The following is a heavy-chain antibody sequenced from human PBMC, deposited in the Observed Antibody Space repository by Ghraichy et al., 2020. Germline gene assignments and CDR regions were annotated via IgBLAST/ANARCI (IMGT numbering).Heavy chain of an antibody. Sequence: GGSLRLSCAASGFTFDDYAMHWVRQAPGKGLEWVSGISWNSGSIGYADSVKGRFTISRDNAKNSLYLQMNSLRAEDTALYYCAKAHPAYSSSPRSVPVIQHWGQGTLVTVSS. V-gene: IGHV3-9*01. D-gene: IGHD6-13*01. J-gene: IGHJ1*01. CDR3: AKAHPAYSSSPRSVPVIQH. CDR2: ISWNSGSI. CDR1: GFTFDDYA.